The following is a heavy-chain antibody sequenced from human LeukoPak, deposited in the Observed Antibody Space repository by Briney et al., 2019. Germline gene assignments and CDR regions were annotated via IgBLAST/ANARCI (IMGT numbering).Heavy chain of an antibody. CDR3: AKHISSSLDY. Sequence: PGRSLRLSCAASGFTFSSYGMHWVRQAPGKGLEWVAVISYDGSNKYYADSVKGRFTISRDNSKNTLYLQMNSLRAEDTAVYYCAKHISSSLDYWGQGTLVTVSS. V-gene: IGHV3-30*18. CDR2: ISYDGSNK. J-gene: IGHJ4*02. D-gene: IGHD6-13*01. CDR1: GFTFSSYG.